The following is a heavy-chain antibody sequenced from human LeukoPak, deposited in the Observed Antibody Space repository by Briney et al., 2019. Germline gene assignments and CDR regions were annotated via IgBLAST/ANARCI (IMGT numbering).Heavy chain of an antibody. D-gene: IGHD1-1*01. CDR3: ARGLHWNDFNWFDS. CDR2: IQTDGST. J-gene: IGHJ5*01. Sequence: GGSLTLSCTASGFTFTNFWMNWVRQTPGKGLMWVSRIQTDGSTRYAESVKGRFTISRDNAKNTVYLQMNTLSAEDTDIYYCARGLHWNDFNWFDSWGQGTLVTVSS. V-gene: IGHV3-74*01. CDR1: GFTFTNFW.